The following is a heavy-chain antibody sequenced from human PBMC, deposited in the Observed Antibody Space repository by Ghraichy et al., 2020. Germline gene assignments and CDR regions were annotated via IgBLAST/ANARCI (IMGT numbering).Heavy chain of an antibody. CDR1: GGSISSGDYY. D-gene: IGHD3-22*01. Sequence: SETLSLTCTVSGGSISSGDYYRSWIRQPPGKGLEWIGYIYYSGSTYYNPSLKSRVTISVDTSKNQFSLKLSSVTAADTAVYYCARDPLYYYDSSGQALLDSTWGRGTLVTVSS. J-gene: IGHJ2*01. V-gene: IGHV4-30-4*01. CDR3: ARDPLYYYDSSGQALLDST. CDR2: IYYSGST.